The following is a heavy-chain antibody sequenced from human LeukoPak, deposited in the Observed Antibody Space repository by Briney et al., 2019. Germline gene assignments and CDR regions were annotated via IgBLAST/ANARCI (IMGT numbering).Heavy chain of an antibody. CDR2: ISGSGGNT. D-gene: IGHD2-2*01. V-gene: IGHV3-23*01. Sequence: GGSLRLSCAASGFTFSSYAMSWVRQAPGKGLEWVSSISGSGGNTFYADSVKGRFTISRDNSKNTLYLQMNSLRAEDTALYYCAKGGLYCSSITCFYYFDYWGQGTLVTVSS. CDR3: AKGGLYCSSITCFYYFDY. J-gene: IGHJ4*02. CDR1: GFTFSSYA.